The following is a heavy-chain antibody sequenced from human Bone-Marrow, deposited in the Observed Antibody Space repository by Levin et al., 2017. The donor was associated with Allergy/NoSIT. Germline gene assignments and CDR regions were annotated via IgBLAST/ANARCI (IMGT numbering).Heavy chain of an antibody. Sequence: SVKVSCKASGGTFSSYAISWVRQAPGQGLEWMGGIIPIFGTANYAQKFQGRVTITADESTSTAYMELSSLRSEDTAVYYCARDYYGSGSDYLAGYWGQGTLVTVSS. D-gene: IGHD3-10*01. V-gene: IGHV1-69*13. CDR1: GGTFSSYA. J-gene: IGHJ4*02. CDR2: IIPIFGTA. CDR3: ARDYYGSGSDYLAGY.